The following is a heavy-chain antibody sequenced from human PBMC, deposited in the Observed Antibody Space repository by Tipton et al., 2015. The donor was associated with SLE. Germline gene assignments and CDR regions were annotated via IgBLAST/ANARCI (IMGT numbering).Heavy chain of an antibody. Sequence: LRLSCAVSGYSISSGYYWGWIRQPPGKGLEWIGSIYHSGSTYYTQSLKSRVTISVDTSKNQFSLKLSSVTAADTAVYYCARASVKSIEALFDYWGQGTLVTVSS. CDR3: ARASVKSIEALFDY. CDR2: IYHSGST. CDR1: GYSISSGYY. D-gene: IGHD2-21*01. V-gene: IGHV4-38-2*01. J-gene: IGHJ4*02.